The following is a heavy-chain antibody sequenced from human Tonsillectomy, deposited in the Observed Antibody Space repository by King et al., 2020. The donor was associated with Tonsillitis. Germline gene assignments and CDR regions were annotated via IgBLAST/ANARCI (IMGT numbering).Heavy chain of an antibody. CDR1: RYTFSDYY. D-gene: IGHD3-3*01. V-gene: IGHV1-2*02. Sequence: QLVQSGAEVKKPGASMKVSCKSSRYTFSDYYMHWVRQAPGQGLEWMGWINPKSGGTSYAQRFQGRVTMTTDTSISTAYLDLSRLTSDDTAMYYCAREGVLELGAFDIWGQGTMVTVSS. CDR3: AREGVLELGAFDI. CDR2: INPKSGGT. J-gene: IGHJ3*02.